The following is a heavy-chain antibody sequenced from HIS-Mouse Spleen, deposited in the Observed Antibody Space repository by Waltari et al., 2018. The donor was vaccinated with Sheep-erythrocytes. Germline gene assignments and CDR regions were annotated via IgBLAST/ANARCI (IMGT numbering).Heavy chain of an antibody. D-gene: IGHD1-26*01. CDR3: ARVSAGELKYYFDY. J-gene: IGHJ4*02. CDR2: ISYDGSNK. V-gene: IGHV3-30*04. Sequence: GLEWVAGISYDGSNKYYADSVKGRFTISRDKSKNTLYLQMNSLRAEDTAVYYCARVSAGELKYYFDYWGQGTLVTVSS.